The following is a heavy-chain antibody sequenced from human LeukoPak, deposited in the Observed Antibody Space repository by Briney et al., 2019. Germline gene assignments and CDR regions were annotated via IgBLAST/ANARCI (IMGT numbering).Heavy chain of an antibody. CDR1: GYTFTGYY. CDR2: INPNSGGT. J-gene: IGHJ4*02. Sequence: ASVKVSCKASGYTFTGYYMHWVRQAPGQGLEWTGWINPNSGGTNYAQKFQGRVTMTRDTSIRTAYMELSSLTSDDTAVYYCASPGSSYDILTGPGYCDYWGQGTLVTVSS. V-gene: IGHV1-2*02. D-gene: IGHD3-9*01. CDR3: ASPGSSYDILTGPGYCDY.